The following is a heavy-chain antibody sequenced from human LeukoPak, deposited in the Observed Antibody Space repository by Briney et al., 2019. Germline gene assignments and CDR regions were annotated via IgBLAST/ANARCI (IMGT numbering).Heavy chain of an antibody. CDR1: GFTFSSYA. J-gene: IGHJ4*02. Sequence: PGGSLRLSCAASGFTFSSYAMSWVRQAPGKGLEWVAVIWYDGSNKYCADSVKGRFTISRDNSKNTLYLQMNSLRAEDTAVYYCARDLGVGATHIYWGQGTLVTVSS. D-gene: IGHD1-26*01. CDR3: ARDLGVGATHIY. CDR2: IWYDGSNK. V-gene: IGHV3-33*08.